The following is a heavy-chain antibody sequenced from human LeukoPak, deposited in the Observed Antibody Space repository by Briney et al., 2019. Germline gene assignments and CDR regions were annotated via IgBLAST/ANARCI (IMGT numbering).Heavy chain of an antibody. CDR3: ARGYYDSAGYSNPFDI. D-gene: IGHD3-22*01. CDR1: GASISSSY. J-gene: IGHJ4*02. CDR2: IYYGGNT. V-gene: IGHV4-59*01. Sequence: SETLSLTCTVSGASISSSYWSWIRQPPGKGLEWIGYIYYGGNTNYNPSLTSRLTISIDTSKNQFSLNLRSVTAADTAVYYCARGYYDSAGYSNPFDIWGQGTPVTVSS.